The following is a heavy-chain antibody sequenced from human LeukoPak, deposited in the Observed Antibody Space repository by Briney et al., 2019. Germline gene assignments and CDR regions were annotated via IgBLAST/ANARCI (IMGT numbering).Heavy chain of an antibody. D-gene: IGHD3-10*01. CDR1: GYTFTSYD. CDR3: AREFTMVRGHGRDYYYYYMDV. V-gene: IGHV1-8*03. J-gene: IGHJ6*03. CDR2: MNPNSGNT. Sequence: GASVKVSCKASGYTFTSYDINWVRQATGQGLEWMGWMNPNSGNTGYAQKFQGRVTITRNTSIRTAYMELSSLRSEDTAVYYCAREFTMVRGHGRDYYYYYMDVWGKGTTVTVSS.